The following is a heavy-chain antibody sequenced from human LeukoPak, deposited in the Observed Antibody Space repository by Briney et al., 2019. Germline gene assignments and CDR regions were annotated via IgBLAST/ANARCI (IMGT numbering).Heavy chain of an antibody. V-gene: IGHV4-39*01. CDR1: DGSISSSSYY. D-gene: IGHD6-19*01. CDR2: IYYSGTT. J-gene: IGHJ4*02. CDR3: AAVAGRFDY. Sequence: PSETLSLTCTVSDGSISSSSYYWGWIRQPPGKGLERIGSIYYSGTTYYNPSLKSRVTISVDTFKNQFSLKLSSMTAADTAVYYCAAVAGRFDYWGQGTLVTVSS.